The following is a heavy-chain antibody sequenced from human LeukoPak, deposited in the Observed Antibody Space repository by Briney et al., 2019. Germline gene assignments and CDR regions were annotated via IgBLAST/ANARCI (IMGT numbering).Heavy chain of an antibody. CDR3: ARVGSGSSPFDY. J-gene: IGHJ4*02. Sequence: SVKVSCKASGGTFSSYAISWVRQAPGQGLEWMGEIIPIFGTANYAQKFQGRVTITADESTSTAYMELSSLRSEDTAVYYCARVGSGSSPFDYWGQGTLVTVSS. CDR2: IIPIFGTA. V-gene: IGHV1-69*13. CDR1: GGTFSSYA. D-gene: IGHD1-26*01.